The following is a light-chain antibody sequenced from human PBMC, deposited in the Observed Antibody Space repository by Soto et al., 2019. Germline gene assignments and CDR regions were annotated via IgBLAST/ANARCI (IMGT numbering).Light chain of an antibody. CDR3: QQYNSWT. Sequence: DIQMTQSPSTLSASVGDRVTITCRASQSISSWLAWYQQKPGKAPKLLIYKASSLESGLPSRFSGSGSRTEVTLTISSLQPDDFATYYCQQYNSWTFGQGTKVEIK. V-gene: IGKV1-5*03. CDR2: KAS. J-gene: IGKJ1*01. CDR1: QSISSW.